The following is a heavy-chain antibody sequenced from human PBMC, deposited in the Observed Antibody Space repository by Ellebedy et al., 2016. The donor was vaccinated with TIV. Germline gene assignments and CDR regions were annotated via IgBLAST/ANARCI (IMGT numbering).Heavy chain of an antibody. J-gene: IGHJ2*01. Sequence: SCKASGYSFTSHGISWVRRTPGKGLEWLGVIAHDGSVAYYRESVKGRFTLSRDNSKLTVYLQLNILRPDDTAVYHCAKEPQKYASPWYFDLWGRGTLVTVSS. V-gene: IGHV3-30*18. CDR2: IAHDGSVA. D-gene: IGHD2-2*01. CDR3: AKEPQKYASPWYFDL. CDR1: GYSFTSHG.